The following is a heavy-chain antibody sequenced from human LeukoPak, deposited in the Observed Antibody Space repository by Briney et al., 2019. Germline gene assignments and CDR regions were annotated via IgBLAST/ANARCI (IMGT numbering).Heavy chain of an antibody. CDR1: GGSISSSSYY. CDR3: ARPRMASTGAFDY. D-gene: IGHD1-14*01. V-gene: IGHV4-39*01. CDR2: IYYSGST. Sequence: SETLSLTCTVSGGSISSSSYYWGWIRQPPGKGLEWIGSIYYSGSTYYNPSLKSRVTISVDTSKNQFSLKLSSVTAADTGVYYCARPRMASTGAFDYWGQGSLVTVSS. J-gene: IGHJ4*02.